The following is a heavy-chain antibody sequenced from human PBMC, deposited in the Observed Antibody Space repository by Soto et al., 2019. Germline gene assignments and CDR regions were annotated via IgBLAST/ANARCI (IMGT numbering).Heavy chain of an antibody. CDR2: IHAANGYT. CDR1: GYTFTSYL. CDR3: ARAQYSGDDFKQALDI. V-gene: IGHV1-3*01. Sequence: QVLLVQSGAELKKPGASVKISCKASGYTFTSYLVHWLRQAPGQRLEWMGWIHAANGYTKYSQTFHGRFTITRDTSARTVYMDLSNLRSADTAVYYCARAQYSGDDFKQALDIWGQGTVVSVSS. D-gene: IGHD5-12*01. J-gene: IGHJ3*02.